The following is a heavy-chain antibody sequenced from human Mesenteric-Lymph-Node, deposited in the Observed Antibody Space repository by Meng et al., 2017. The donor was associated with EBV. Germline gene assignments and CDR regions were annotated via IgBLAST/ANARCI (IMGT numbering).Heavy chain of an antibody. V-gene: IGHV1-8*01. D-gene: IGHD1-26*01. J-gene: IGHJ4*02. CDR2: MSPNSGNT. CDR3: ARGPPKWGFDL. Sequence: QEQLVQSGAEVKKPGSSVKVSCKASGYTFTSYDLNWVRQAAGQGLEWMGWMSPNSGNTGYAQKFQGRVIMTRDTSISTAYMELSSLTADDTAVYYCARGPPKWGFDLWGQGCLVTVSS. CDR1: GYTFTSYD.